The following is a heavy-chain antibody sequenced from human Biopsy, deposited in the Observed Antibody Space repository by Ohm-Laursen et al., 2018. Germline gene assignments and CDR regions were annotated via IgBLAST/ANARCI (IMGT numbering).Heavy chain of an antibody. CDR1: GDSVTKYY. CDR2: IYYSVMT. Sequence: TLSLTCSVSGDSVTKYYWSWIRQPPGKGLEWIGHIYYSVMTNYNPSLQSRVSISVDTSKNQVSLTLSSVTAADTAVYYCARDSGILNYGNFKYYHYYGMDVWGQGTKVTVSS. CDR3: ARDSGILNYGNFKYYHYYGMDV. D-gene: IGHD4-11*01. J-gene: IGHJ6*02. V-gene: IGHV4-59*02.